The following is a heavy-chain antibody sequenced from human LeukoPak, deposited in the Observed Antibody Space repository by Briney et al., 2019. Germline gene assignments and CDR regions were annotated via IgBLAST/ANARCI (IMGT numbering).Heavy chain of an antibody. J-gene: IGHJ4*02. D-gene: IGHD3-22*01. CDR2: INHSGST. CDR1: GGSFSGYY. CDR3: ARGGPTTTYYYDSSGYYYDY. V-gene: IGHV4-34*01. Sequence: SETLSLTCAVYGGSFSGYYWSWIRQPPGKGLEWIGEINHSGSTNYNLSLKSRVTISVDTSKNQFSLKLSSVTAADTAVYYCARGGPTTTYYYDSSGYYYDYWGQGTLVTVSS.